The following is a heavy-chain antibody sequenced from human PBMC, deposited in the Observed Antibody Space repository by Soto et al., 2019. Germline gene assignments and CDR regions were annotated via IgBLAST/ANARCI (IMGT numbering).Heavy chain of an antibody. V-gene: IGHV3-7*01. CDR3: ARAEQQLVRQYGMDV. CDR1: GFTFSSYW. J-gene: IGHJ6*02. D-gene: IGHD6-13*01. CDR2: IKQDGSEK. Sequence: EVQLVESGGGLVQPGGSLRLSCAASGFTFSSYWMSWVRQAPGKGLEWVANIKQDGSEKYYVDSVKGRFTISRDNAKNSLYLQMNSLRAEDTAVYYCARAEQQLVRQYGMDVWGQGTTVTVSS.